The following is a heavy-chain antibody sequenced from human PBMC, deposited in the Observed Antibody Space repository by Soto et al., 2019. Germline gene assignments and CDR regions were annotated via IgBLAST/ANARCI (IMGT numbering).Heavy chain of an antibody. V-gene: IGHV4-59*06. D-gene: IGHD3-22*01. Sequence: SETLSLTCTVSGGSISSYYWSWIRQPPGKGLEWIGYIYYIGSTYYNPSLKSRVTISVDTSKNQFSLKLSSVTAADTAVYYCAIYDSSGSRGFQHWGQGTLVTVSS. J-gene: IGHJ1*01. CDR2: IYYIGST. CDR1: GGSISSYY. CDR3: AIYDSSGSRGFQH.